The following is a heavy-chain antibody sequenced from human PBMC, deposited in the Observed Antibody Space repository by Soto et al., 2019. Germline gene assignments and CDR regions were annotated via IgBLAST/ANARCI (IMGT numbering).Heavy chain of an antibody. CDR3: ARGGSGRIHSYFDY. D-gene: IGHD1-26*01. CDR2: ISSSSSYI. Sequence: EVPLVESGGGLVKPGGSLRLSCAASGFTFSSYSMNWVRQAPGKGLEWVSSISSSSSYIYYADSVKGRLTISRDNAKNSLYLQMNSLRAEDTAVYYCARGGSGRIHSYFDYWGQGTLVTVSS. V-gene: IGHV3-21*01. J-gene: IGHJ4*02. CDR1: GFTFSSYS.